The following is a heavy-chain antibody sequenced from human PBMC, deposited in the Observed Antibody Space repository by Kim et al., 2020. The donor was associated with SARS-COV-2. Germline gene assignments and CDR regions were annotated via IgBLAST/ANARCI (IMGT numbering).Heavy chain of an antibody. CDR2: INHSGST. D-gene: IGHD6-13*01. CDR1: GGSFSGYY. J-gene: IGHJ4*02. V-gene: IGHV4-34*01. CDR3: ARGLAAAGTSDY. Sequence: SETLSLTCAVYGGSFSGYYWSWIRQPPGKGLEWIGEINHSGSTNYNPSLKSRVTISVDTSKNQFSLKLSSVTAADTAVYYCARGLAAAGTSDYWGQGTLVTVSS.